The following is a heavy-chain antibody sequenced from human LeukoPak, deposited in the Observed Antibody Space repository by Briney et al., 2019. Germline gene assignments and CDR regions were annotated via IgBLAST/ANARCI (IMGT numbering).Heavy chain of an antibody. V-gene: IGHV4-59*01. D-gene: IGHD6-13*01. Sequence: SETLSLTCTVSGGSISGYYWSWIRQPPGKGLEWIGYIYYSGSTNYNPSLKSRVTISVDTSKNQFSLKLSSVTAADTAVYYCARGPSYSSSWYSFDYWGQGTLVTVSS. CDR1: GGSISGYY. CDR3: ARGPSYSSSWYSFDY. CDR2: IYYSGST. J-gene: IGHJ4*02.